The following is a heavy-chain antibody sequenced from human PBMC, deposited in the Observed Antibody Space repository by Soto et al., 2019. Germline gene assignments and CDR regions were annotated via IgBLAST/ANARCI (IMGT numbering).Heavy chain of an antibody. CDR1: GYTFTTYA. CDR3: GRVGSSSSPIDY. Sequence: QVQLVQSGAEVRKPGASVKVSCKTSGYTFTTYAISWVLQAPGQGLEWMGWISAYDGNTNYAQKLQGRVTMTTDTSTSQAYMELRSLRSDDTAVYYCGRVGSSSSPIDYWGPGTLVTVSS. D-gene: IGHD6-6*01. CDR2: ISAYDGNT. V-gene: IGHV1-18*01. J-gene: IGHJ4*02.